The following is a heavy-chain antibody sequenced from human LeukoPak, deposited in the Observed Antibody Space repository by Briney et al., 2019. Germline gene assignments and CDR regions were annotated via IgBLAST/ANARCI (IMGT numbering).Heavy chain of an antibody. V-gene: IGHV4-59*01. J-gene: IGHJ4*02. Sequence: PSETLSLTCTVSGGSISSYYWSWIRQPPGKGLEWIGYIYYSGSTNYNPSLKSRVTISVDTSKNQFSLKLSSVTAADTAVYYCARGSPNGDFWSGYGLHELDHRGQGTLVTVSS. CDR3: ARGSPNGDFWSGYGLHELDH. CDR2: IYYSGST. CDR1: GGSISSYY. D-gene: IGHD3-3*01.